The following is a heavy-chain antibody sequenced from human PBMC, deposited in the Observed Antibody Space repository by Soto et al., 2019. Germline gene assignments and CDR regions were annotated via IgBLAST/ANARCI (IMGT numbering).Heavy chain of an antibody. CDR1: GYTFTSYD. J-gene: IGHJ6*02. CDR3: SRAGYCASSSCLDYYYKGMDV. V-gene: IGHV1-8*01. D-gene: IGHD2-2*01. Sequence: QVQLVQSGAEVKKPGASVKVSCKASGYTFTSYDINWVRQATGQGLEWMGWMKPNSGDRGYAQNIQGRVTMTRNTSLRTAYMELSSLRSEDTAAYYCSRAGYCASSSCLDYYYKGMDVWGQGTTVTVSS. CDR2: MKPNSGDR.